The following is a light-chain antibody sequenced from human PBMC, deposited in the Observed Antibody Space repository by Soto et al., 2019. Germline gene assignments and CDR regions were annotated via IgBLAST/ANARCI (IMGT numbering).Light chain of an antibody. Sequence: DIQMTQSPSSLSASVGDRVTITCRASQSISNYLNWYQQKPGKAPKLLIYATFSLQSGVPSRFSGSGSGTDFTLTISSLQPEDFATYYCQQSYNTHPYTFGQVTRLDIK. CDR2: ATF. CDR1: QSISNY. CDR3: QQSYNTHPYT. J-gene: IGKJ2*01. V-gene: IGKV1-39*01.